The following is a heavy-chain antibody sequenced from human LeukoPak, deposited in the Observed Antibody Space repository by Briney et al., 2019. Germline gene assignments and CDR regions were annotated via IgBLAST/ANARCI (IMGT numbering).Heavy chain of an antibody. CDR3: ARSVSWYYFDY. CDR1: GGSFSGYY. D-gene: IGHD6-13*01. J-gene: IGHJ4*02. Sequence: SETLSLTCAVYGGSFSGYYWSWIRQPPGKGLEWIGEINHSGSTNYNPSLKSRVTISVDTSKNQFSLKLSSVTAADTAVYYCARSVSWYYFDYWGQGTLVTVSS. CDR2: INHSGST. V-gene: IGHV4-34*01.